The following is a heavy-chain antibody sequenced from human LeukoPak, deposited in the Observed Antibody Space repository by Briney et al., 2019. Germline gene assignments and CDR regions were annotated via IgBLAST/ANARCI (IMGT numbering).Heavy chain of an antibody. V-gene: IGHV3-23*01. J-gene: IGHJ6*02. D-gene: IGHD3-3*01. Sequence: PGGSLRLPCAASGFTFGSYAMYWVRQAPGKGLEWVSGISGSGGSTFYADSVKGRFTISRDNSENTVYLQMNSLRADDTAVYYCAKGSGPSFYQYHGMDVWGQGTTVTVSS. CDR3: AKGSGPSFYQYHGMDV. CDR1: GFTFGSYA. CDR2: ISGSGGST.